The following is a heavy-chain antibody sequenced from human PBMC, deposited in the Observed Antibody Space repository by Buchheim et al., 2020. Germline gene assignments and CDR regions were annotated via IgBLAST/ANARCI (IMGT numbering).Heavy chain of an antibody. CDR3: ARELGYYFDS. V-gene: IGHV4-30-2*01. Sequence: QLQLKESGSGLVKPSQTLSLTCTVSGGSINSGGYSWSWIRQPPGKGLEWIGYIFHSGSAYYNPSLKSRVTISLDRSKNQFFLKLSSVTAADTAVYYCARELGYYFDSWGQGTL. CDR2: IFHSGSA. J-gene: IGHJ4*02. CDR1: GGSINSGGYS.